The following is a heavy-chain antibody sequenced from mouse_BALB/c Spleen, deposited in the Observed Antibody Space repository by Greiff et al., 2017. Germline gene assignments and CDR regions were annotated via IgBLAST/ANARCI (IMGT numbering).Heavy chain of an antibody. CDR3: TRGGTTATSYYAMDY. CDR2: IYPGNSDT. J-gene: IGHJ4*01. Sequence: VQLQQSGPVLARPGASVKMSCKASGYTFTSYWMHWVKQRPGQGLEWIGAIYPGNSDTSYNQKFKGKAKLTAVTSTSTAYMELSSLTNEDSAVYYCTRGGTTATSYYAMDYWGQGTAVTVSS. D-gene: IGHD1-2*01. V-gene: IGHV1-5*01. CDR1: GYTFTSYW.